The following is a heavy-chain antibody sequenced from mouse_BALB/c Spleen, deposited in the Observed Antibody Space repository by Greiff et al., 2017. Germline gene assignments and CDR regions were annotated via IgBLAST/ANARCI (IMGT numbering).Heavy chain of an antibody. V-gene: IGHV5-17*02. J-gene: IGHJ1*01. CDR1: GFTFSSFG. CDR3: ARPNWDWYFDV. D-gene: IGHD4-1*01. CDR2: ISSGSSTI. Sequence: DVMLVESGGGLVQPGGSRKLSCAASGFTFSSFGMHWVRQAPEKGLEWVAYISSGSSTIYYADTVKGRFTISRDNPKNTLFLQMTSLRSEDTAMYYCARPNWDWYFDVWGAGTTVTVSS.